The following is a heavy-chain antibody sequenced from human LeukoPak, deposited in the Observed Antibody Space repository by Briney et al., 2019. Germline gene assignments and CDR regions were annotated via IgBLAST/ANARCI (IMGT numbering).Heavy chain of an antibody. CDR1: GGSISSSSYY. CDR3: ARHTYYDILMNNWFDP. D-gene: IGHD3-9*01. Sequence: SETLFLTCTVSGGSISSSSYYWGWIRQPPWEGLEWIGTIYYSGSTYYNPSLKSRVTMSVDTSKNQFSLKLSSVTAADTAVYYCARHTYYDILMNNWFDPWGQGTLVTVSS. CDR2: IYYSGST. V-gene: IGHV4-39*01. J-gene: IGHJ5*02.